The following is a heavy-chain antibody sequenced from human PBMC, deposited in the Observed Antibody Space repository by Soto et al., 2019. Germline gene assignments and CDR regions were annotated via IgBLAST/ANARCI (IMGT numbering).Heavy chain of an antibody. J-gene: IGHJ5*02. D-gene: IGHD3-9*01. CDR2: ITGRGGTP. CDR3: AKLPYDILTAYYFDP. V-gene: IGHV3-23*01. Sequence: QDPRKGLEWVSAITGRGGTPYYADSVKGRFTISRDNSKNTLYLQMNSLRAEDTAVYYCAKLPYDILTAYYFDPWGQGTLVTVSS.